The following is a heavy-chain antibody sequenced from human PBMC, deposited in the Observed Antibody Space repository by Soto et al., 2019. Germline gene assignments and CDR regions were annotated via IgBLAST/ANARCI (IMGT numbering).Heavy chain of an antibody. CDR1: GFTFSSYS. V-gene: IGHV3-21*01. CDR2: ISSSSSYI. J-gene: IGHJ4*02. CDR3: ARDFLFAQWLVTGNPLVDY. Sequence: EVQLVESGGGLVKPGGSLRLSCAASGFTFSSYSMNWVRQAPGKGLEWVSSISSSSSYIYYADSVKGRFTISRDNAKNSLYLQMNSLRAEDTAVYYCARDFLFAQWLVTGNPLVDYWGQGTLVTVSS. D-gene: IGHD6-19*01.